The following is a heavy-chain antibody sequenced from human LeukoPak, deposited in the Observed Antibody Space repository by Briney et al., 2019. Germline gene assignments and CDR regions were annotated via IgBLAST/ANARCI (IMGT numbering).Heavy chain of an antibody. Sequence: GGSLSLSCAASGFTFSTYSMNWVRQAPGKGLEWVSCISTRSTYIYYADSVKGRFTISRDNSKNTLYLQMNSLRVEDTALYYCAKGDNYDFWSGYYYYYMDVWGRGTTVTVSS. CDR1: GFTFSTYS. J-gene: IGHJ6*03. CDR2: ISTRSTYI. V-gene: IGHV3-21*04. D-gene: IGHD3-3*01. CDR3: AKGDNYDFWSGYYYYYMDV.